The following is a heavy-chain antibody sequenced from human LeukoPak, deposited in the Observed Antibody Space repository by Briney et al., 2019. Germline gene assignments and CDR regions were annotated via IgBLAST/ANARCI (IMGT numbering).Heavy chain of an antibody. CDR1: GFTFSSYG. Sequence: QTGGSLRLSCAASGFTFSSYGMHWVRQAPGKGLEWVAVIWYDGSNKYYADSVKGRFTISRDNSENTVYLQMNSLRAEDTAVYYCASAHGSGSAAFDIWGQGTMVTVSS. J-gene: IGHJ3*02. D-gene: IGHD3-10*01. CDR2: IWYDGSNK. V-gene: IGHV3-33*01. CDR3: ASAHGSGSAAFDI.